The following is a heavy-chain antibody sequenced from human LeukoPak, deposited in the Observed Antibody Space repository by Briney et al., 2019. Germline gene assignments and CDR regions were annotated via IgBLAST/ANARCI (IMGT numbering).Heavy chain of an antibody. Sequence: PGGSLRLSCTASGFTFGDYAMSWVRQAPGKGLEWVGFIRSKAYGGTTEYAASVKGRFTISRDDSKSIAYLQMNSLKTEDTAVYYCTSGLAVAGYFDYWGQGTLVTVSS. J-gene: IGHJ4*02. CDR3: TSGLAVAGYFDY. CDR1: GFTFGDYA. D-gene: IGHD6-19*01. CDR2: IRSKAYGGTT. V-gene: IGHV3-49*04.